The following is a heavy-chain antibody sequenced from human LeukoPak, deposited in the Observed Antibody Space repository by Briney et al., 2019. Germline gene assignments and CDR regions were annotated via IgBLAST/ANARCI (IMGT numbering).Heavy chain of an antibody. CDR3: ARHYDSSGTRGAFDI. D-gene: IGHD3-22*01. Sequence: SETLSLTCAVYGGSFSGYYWSWIRQPPGKGLEWIGEINHSGSTNYNPSLKSRVTISVDTSKNQFSLKLSSVTAADTAVYYCARHYDSSGTRGAFDIWGQGTMVTVSS. CDR2: INHSGST. V-gene: IGHV4-34*01. CDR1: GGSFSGYY. J-gene: IGHJ3*02.